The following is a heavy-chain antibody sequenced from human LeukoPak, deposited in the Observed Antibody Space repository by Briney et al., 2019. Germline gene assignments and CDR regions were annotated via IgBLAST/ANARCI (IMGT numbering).Heavy chain of an antibody. CDR2: ISAYNGNT. Sequence: GASVKVSCKASGYTFTSYGISWVRQAPGQGLEWMGWISAYNGNTNYAQKLQGRVTMTTDTSTSTAYMELRSLRSDDTAVYYCARDRSNGYSYGYYGMDVWGQGTTVTVSS. CDR3: ARDRSNGYSYGYYGMDV. V-gene: IGHV1-18*01. CDR1: GYTFTSYG. J-gene: IGHJ6*02. D-gene: IGHD5-18*01.